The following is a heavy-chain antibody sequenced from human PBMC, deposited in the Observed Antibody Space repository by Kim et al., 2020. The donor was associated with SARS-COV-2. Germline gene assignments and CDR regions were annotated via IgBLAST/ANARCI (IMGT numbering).Heavy chain of an antibody. D-gene: IGHD6-19*01. CDR1: GYTFTRSS. J-gene: IGHJ5*02. CDR3: AKDRVDSGWYWFDP. V-gene: IGHV1-3*01. Sequence: ASVKVSCKTSGYTFTRSSMHWVRQAPGQRPEWLGWINAGQGNTKYSEKFQGRLIITRDTSASTAYMELSSLRSEDTAVYYCAKDRVDSGWYWFDPWGPGTLVTVSS. CDR2: INAGQGNT.